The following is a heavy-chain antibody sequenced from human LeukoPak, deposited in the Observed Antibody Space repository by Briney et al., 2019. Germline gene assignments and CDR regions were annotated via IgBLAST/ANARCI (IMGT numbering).Heavy chain of an antibody. CDR2: IIPIFGTA. Sequence: SVKVSCKASGGTFSSYAISWVRQAPGQGLEWMGGIIPIFGTANYARKFQGRVTITADESTSTAYMELSSLRSEDTAVYYCARTGYNWNDIDYWGQGTLVTVSS. CDR3: ARTGYNWNDIDY. V-gene: IGHV1-69*13. CDR1: GGTFSSYA. D-gene: IGHD1-1*01. J-gene: IGHJ4*02.